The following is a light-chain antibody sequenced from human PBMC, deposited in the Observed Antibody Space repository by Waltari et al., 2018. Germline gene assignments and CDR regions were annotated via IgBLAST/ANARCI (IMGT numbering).Light chain of an antibody. CDR3: QSYDSNVGGSV. V-gene: IGLV1-40*01. CDR1: GSNVGAGYD. Sequence: QSVLTQPPSVSRAPGQRVIISCAVSGSNVGAGYDLPWYQQLPGSAPKLLITGNTNRPSGVPDRFSGSKSGASASLAITGLQAEDEADYYCQSYDSNVGGSVFGAGTKVSVL. J-gene: IGLJ1*01. CDR2: GNT.